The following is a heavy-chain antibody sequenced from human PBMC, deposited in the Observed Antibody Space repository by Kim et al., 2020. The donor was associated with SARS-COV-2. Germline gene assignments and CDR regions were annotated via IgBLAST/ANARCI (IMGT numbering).Heavy chain of an antibody. J-gene: IGHJ5*02. CDR1: GFTFSSYW. D-gene: IGHD6-13*01. Sequence: GGSLRLSCAASGFTFSSYWMSWVRQAPGKGLEWVANIKQDGSEKYYVDSVKGRFTISRDNAKNSLYLQMNSLRAEDTAVYYCARGGGSWDNWFDPWGQGTLVTVSS. CDR2: IKQDGSEK. CDR3: ARGGGSWDNWFDP. V-gene: IGHV3-7*03.